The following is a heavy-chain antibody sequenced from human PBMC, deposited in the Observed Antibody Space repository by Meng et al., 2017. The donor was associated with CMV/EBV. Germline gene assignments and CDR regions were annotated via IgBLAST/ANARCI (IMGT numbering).Heavy chain of an antibody. D-gene: IGHD6-6*01. CDR2: ISYDGSNK. Sequence: GESLKISCAASGFTFSSYAMHWVRQAPGKGLEWVAVISYDGSNKYYADSVKGRFTISRDNSKNTLYLQMNSLRAEDTAVYYCARGAYSSSSSPLFFGYYYGMDVWGQGTTVTVSS. CDR3: ARGAYSSSSSPLFFGYYYGMDV. J-gene: IGHJ6*02. CDR1: GFTFSSYA. V-gene: IGHV3-30-3*01.